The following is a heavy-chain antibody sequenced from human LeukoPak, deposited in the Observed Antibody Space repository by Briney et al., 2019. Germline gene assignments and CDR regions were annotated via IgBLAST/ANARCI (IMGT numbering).Heavy chain of an antibody. Sequence: GGSLRLSCAASGFTFSSYGMHWVRQAPGKGLEWVAFIRYDGSNKYYADSVKGRFTISRDNAKNSLYLQMNSLRAEDTAVYYCARSLLPPNYFGVVIELGFDYWGQGTLVTVSS. J-gene: IGHJ4*02. V-gene: IGHV3-30*02. CDR3: ARSLLPPNYFGVVIELGFDY. CDR2: IRYDGSNK. D-gene: IGHD3-3*01. CDR1: GFTFSSYG.